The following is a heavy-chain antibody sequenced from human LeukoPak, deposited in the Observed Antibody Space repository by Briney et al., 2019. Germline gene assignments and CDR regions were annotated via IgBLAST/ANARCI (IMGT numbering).Heavy chain of an antibody. Sequence: PGGSLRLSCAASGFTFSSYSMNWVRQAPRKGLEWVSSISSSSSYIYYAGSVKGRFTISRDNAKNSLYLQMNSLRAEDTAVYYCAGGGFATNFDYWGQGTLVTVSS. CDR3: AGGGFATNFDY. CDR1: GFTFSSYS. CDR2: ISSSSSYI. J-gene: IGHJ4*02. V-gene: IGHV3-21*01. D-gene: IGHD2-15*01.